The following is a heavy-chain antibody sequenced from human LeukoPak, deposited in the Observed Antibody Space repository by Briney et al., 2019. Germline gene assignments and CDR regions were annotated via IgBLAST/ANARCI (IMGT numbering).Heavy chain of an antibody. J-gene: IGHJ4*02. CDR3: ARDRQVREVPAAMRY. Sequence: GASVKVSCKASGGTFSTYPVSWVRQAPGQGLEWMGGIIPIFGTANYAQKFQGRVTMTRDTSTSTVYMELSSLRSEDTAVYYCARDRQVREVPAAMRYWGQGTLVTVSS. V-gene: IGHV1-69*05. CDR1: GGTFSTYP. CDR2: IIPIFGTA. D-gene: IGHD2-2*01.